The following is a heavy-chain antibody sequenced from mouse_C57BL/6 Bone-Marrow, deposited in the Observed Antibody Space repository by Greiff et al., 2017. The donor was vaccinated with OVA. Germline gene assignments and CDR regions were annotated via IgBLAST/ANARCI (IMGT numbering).Heavy chain of an antibody. Sequence: EVKVVESGPGLVKPSQTVFLTCTVTGISITTGNYRWSWIRQFPGNKLEWIGYIYYSGTITYNPSLTSRTTITRDTPKNQFFLEMNSLTAEDTATYYCARALYYGSSNWYFDVWGTGTTVTVSS. V-gene: IGHV3-5*01. J-gene: IGHJ1*03. CDR3: ARALYYGSSNWYFDV. D-gene: IGHD1-1*01. CDR2: IYYSGTI. CDR1: GISITTGNYR.